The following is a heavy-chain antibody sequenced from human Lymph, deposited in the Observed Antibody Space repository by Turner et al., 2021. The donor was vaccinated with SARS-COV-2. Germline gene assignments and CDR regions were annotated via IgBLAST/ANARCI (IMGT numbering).Heavy chain of an antibody. CDR3: TRGARIAAHYDY. CDR1: VGTFSTYT. D-gene: IGHD6-6*01. V-gene: IGHV1-69*01. J-gene: IGHJ4*02. Sequence: QVRLVESGADVKKPGSSVEGSCKASVGTFSTYTISWVRQAPGQGLEWMGGIIPIFGTANYAQKFEGRVTIIADESTRSAYMELRSLRSEDTAVYYCTRGARIAAHYDYWGQGTLVTVSS. CDR2: IIPIFGTA.